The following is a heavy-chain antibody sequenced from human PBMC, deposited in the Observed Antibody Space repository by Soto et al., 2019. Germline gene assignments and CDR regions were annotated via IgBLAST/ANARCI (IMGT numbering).Heavy chain of an antibody. D-gene: IGHD3-22*01. J-gene: IGHJ4*02. V-gene: IGHV4-30-4*01. CDR1: GGSISSGDYY. Sequence: SETLSLTCTVSGGSISSGDYYWSWIRQPPGKGLEWIGYIYHSGSTYYNPSLKSRVTISVDTSKNQFSLRLDSVAAADTAVYYCARDEAGNSNGYYYDYWGQGALVTVSS. CDR3: ARDEAGNSNGYYYDY. CDR2: IYHSGST.